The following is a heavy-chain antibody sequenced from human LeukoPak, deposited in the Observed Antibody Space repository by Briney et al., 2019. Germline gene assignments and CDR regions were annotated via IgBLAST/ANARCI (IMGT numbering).Heavy chain of an antibody. V-gene: IGHV3-30*03. CDR3: AREEISFDY. J-gene: IGHJ4*02. CDR2: ISYDGSNK. CDR1: GFTFSSYG. Sequence: GGSLRLSFAASGFTFSSYGMHWVRQAPGKGLEWVAVISYDGSNKYYADSVKGRFTISRDNSKNTLYLQMNSLRADDTAVYYCAREEISFDYWGQGTLVTVSS.